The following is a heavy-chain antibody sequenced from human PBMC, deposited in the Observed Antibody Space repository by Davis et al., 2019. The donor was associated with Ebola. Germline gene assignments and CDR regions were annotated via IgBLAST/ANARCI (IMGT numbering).Heavy chain of an antibody. CDR1: GFTFSAYW. Sequence: GESLKISCTASGFTFSAYWVHWVRQAPGKGLVWVSGISSDGSTTKYADSVMGRFTISRDNAKNSLFLQMNSLRDEDTAVYYCTRDEVELFGGFDYWGQGTLVTVSS. V-gene: IGHV3-74*03. D-gene: IGHD3-3*01. J-gene: IGHJ4*01. CDR2: ISSDGSTT. CDR3: TRDEVELFGGFDY.